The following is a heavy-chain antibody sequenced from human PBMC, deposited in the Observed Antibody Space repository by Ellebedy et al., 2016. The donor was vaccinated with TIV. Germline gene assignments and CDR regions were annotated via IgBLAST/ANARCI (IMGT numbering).Heavy chain of an antibody. D-gene: IGHD6-13*01. CDR1: GFTFSSYS. CDR2: ISSSNHYI. Sequence: GGSLKISCAASGFTFSSYSMNWVRQAPGKGLEWVSSISSSNHYIYYADSVKGRFTISRDNAKNSLYLQMNSLRAEDTAVFYCARELAAAGFFDYWGQGTLVTVSS. J-gene: IGHJ4*02. V-gene: IGHV3-21*01. CDR3: ARELAAAGFFDY.